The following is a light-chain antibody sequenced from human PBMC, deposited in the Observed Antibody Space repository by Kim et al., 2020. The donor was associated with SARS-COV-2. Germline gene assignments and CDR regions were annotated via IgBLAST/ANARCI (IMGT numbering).Light chain of an antibody. CDR3: AAWDDSLNVVL. CDR1: SSNIGSHK. V-gene: IGLV1-44*01. CDR2: RSN. Sequence: GQRVIISGSGSSSNIGSHKVNWYQQLPGTAPKLLIYRSNQRPSGIPDRFSGSKSGTSASLAIIGLQSEDEADYSCAAWDDSLNVVLFGGGTQLTVL. J-gene: IGLJ2*01.